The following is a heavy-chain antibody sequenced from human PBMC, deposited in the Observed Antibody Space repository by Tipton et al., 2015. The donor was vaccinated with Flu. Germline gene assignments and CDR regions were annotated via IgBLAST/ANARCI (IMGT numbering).Heavy chain of an antibody. CDR1: GYSISSGYY. J-gene: IGHJ4*02. CDR3: ASHSYSRGRAGH. CDR2: IDHSATT. Sequence: GLVKPSETLSLTCTVSGYSISSGYYWGWIRQPPGKGLEWIGSIDHSATTYYNPSLKSRVTISVDTSKNQFSLKLSSVTAADTAVFYCASHSYSRGRAGHWGQGTLVTVSS. D-gene: IGHD4-11*01. V-gene: IGHV4-38-2*02.